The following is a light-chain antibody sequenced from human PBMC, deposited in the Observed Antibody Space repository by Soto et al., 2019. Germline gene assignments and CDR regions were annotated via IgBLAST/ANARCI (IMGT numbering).Light chain of an antibody. CDR2: RAS. CDR3: QQYSGYPWT. CDR1: QSISSW. V-gene: IGKV1-5*03. J-gene: IGKJ1*01. Sequence: DLQMTQSPSTLSASVGDRVIITCRASQSISSWLAWYQQKPGKAPNLLIYRASSLESGVPSRFSGSGSGTEFTLTISSLQPDDFATYYCQQYSGYPWTFGQGTKVEIK.